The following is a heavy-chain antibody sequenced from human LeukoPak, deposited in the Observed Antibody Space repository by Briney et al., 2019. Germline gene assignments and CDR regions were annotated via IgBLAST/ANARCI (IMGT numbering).Heavy chain of an antibody. CDR2: IRHDGSNK. D-gene: IGHD1-26*01. V-gene: IGHV3-30*02. CDR3: AKDESHSGSYYYGFADY. Sequence: GGSLRLSCAASGFTFSSYGVHWVRQAPGNGLEWLAYIRHDGSNKYYADCVKGRFTISRDNSKNTVYLQMNSLRAEDSALYYCAKDESHSGSYYYGFADYWGQGTLVTVSS. CDR1: GFTFSSYG. J-gene: IGHJ4*02.